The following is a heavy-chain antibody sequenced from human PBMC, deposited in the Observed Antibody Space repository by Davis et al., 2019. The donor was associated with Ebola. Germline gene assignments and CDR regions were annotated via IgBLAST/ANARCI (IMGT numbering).Heavy chain of an antibody. Sequence: AASVKVSCKASGYTFTSYGISWVRQAPGQGLEWMGWITAYNSNTNYAQKLQGRVTMTTDTSTSTAYMELRSLRSEDTAVYYCAVARFQVLGDWFAPWGQGTLVTVSS. CDR3: AVARFQVLGDWFAP. CDR2: ITAYNSNT. V-gene: IGHV1-18*04. CDR1: GYTFTSYG. D-gene: IGHD3-16*01. J-gene: IGHJ5*02.